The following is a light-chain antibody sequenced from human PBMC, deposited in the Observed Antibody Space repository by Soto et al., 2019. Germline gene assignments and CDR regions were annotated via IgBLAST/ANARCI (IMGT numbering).Light chain of an antibody. V-gene: IGKV3-15*01. Sequence: IVLTQSPATLSASPGERATLSCRASQSVSNNLAWYQQKRGQAPRLLIYGASSRAPGFPARFSGSGSGTEFTLTFSNLQSEDFAVYYCQQYHSWPPYTFGQGTKLEI. CDR3: QQYHSWPPYT. CDR1: QSVSNN. J-gene: IGKJ2*01. CDR2: GAS.